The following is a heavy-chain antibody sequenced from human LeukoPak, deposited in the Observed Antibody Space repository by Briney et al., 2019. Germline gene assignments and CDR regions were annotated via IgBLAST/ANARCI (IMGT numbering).Heavy chain of an antibody. V-gene: IGHV3-23*01. CDR3: AKQDIVLIPSTFFFKTEFDF. D-gene: IGHD2-8*02. CDR2: LINTGYST. Sequence: VGLLRLSCVAPGFSFSNYAVSWVRQPPGKGLEWVSTLINTGYSTYYADSVKGRFTISRDNSRNTLYLQMNSLRAEDTAVYYCAKQDIVLIPSTFFFKTEFDFWGQGTLVTVSS. CDR1: GFSFSNYA. J-gene: IGHJ4*02.